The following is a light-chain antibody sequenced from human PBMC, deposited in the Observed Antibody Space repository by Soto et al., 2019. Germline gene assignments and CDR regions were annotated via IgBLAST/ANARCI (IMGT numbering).Light chain of an antibody. J-gene: IGLJ1*01. CDR2: QDS. V-gene: IGLV3-1*01. CDR3: QAWDSSTGV. CDR1: KLGDKY. Sequence: SYELTQPPSVSVSPGQTASITCSGDKLGDKYACWYQQKPGQSPVLVIYQDSKRPSGIPERFSGSNSGNTATLTISGPQAMDEADYYCQAWDSSTGVFGTGTKLTVL.